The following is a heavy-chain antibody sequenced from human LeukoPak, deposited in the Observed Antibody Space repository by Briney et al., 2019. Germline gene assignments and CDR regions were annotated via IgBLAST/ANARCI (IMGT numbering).Heavy chain of an antibody. CDR1: GGSVSSGSYY. J-gene: IGHJ4*02. Sequence: PSETLSLTCTVSGGSVSSGSYYWSWIRQPAGKGLEWIGRIYTSGSTNYNPSLKSRVTISVDTSKNQFSLKLSSVTAADTPVYYCARDGYCSGGSCSFDYWGQGTLVTVSS. CDR3: ARDGYCSGGSCSFDY. V-gene: IGHV4-61*02. D-gene: IGHD2-15*01. CDR2: IYTSGST.